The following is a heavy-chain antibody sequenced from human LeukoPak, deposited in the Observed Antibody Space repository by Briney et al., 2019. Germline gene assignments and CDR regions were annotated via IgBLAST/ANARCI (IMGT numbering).Heavy chain of an antibody. CDR2: INTDGTVR. J-gene: IGHJ4*02. V-gene: IGHV3-74*01. Sequence: PGGSLRLSCAASGVTFSKYWMHWGRHAPGKGLESVSRINTDGTVRTYADSVKGRFTVSRDNADNTMFLQMNSVRDEDTAVYYCATKQWLAPPPDSWGQGTPVTVSS. D-gene: IGHD6-19*01. CDR1: GVTFSKYW. CDR3: ATKQWLAPPPDS.